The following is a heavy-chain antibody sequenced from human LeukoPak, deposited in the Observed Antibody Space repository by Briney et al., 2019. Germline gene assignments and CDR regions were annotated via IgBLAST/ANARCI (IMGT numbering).Heavy chain of an antibody. CDR3: AAGRVVTAIDFDY. D-gene: IGHD2-21*02. CDR2: ISYDGSNK. J-gene: IGHJ4*02. CDR1: GFTFSSYA. Sequence: GGSLRLSCAASGFTFSSYAMHWVRQAPGKGLEWVAVISYDGSNKYYADSVKGRFTISRDNSKNTLYLQMNSLRAEDTAVYYCAAGRVVTAIDFDYWGQGTLVTVSS. V-gene: IGHV3-30-3*01.